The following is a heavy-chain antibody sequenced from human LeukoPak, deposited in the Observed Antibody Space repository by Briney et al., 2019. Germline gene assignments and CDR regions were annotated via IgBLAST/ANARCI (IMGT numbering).Heavy chain of an antibody. V-gene: IGHV4-30-2*01. Sequence: PSETLSLTCTVSGGSISSGGYYWSWIRQPPGKGLEWIGYIYHSGSTYYNPSLKSRVTISVDRSKNQFSLKLSSVTAADTAVYYCARDPTAVAGSWAFDIWGQGTMVTVSS. CDR2: IYHSGST. D-gene: IGHD6-19*01. J-gene: IGHJ3*02. CDR3: ARDPTAVAGSWAFDI. CDR1: GGSISSGGYY.